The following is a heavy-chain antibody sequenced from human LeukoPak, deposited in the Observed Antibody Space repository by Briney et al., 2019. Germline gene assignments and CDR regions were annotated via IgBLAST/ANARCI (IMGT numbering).Heavy chain of an antibody. D-gene: IGHD3-22*01. CDR1: GYSISSGCY. CDR3: AGKGYYYDSSGPETEAFDI. V-gene: IGHV4-38-2*02. CDR2: IYHSGST. J-gene: IGHJ3*02. Sequence: KSSETLSLTCTVSGYSISSGCYWGWIRQPPGKGLEWIGSIYHSGSTYYNPSLKSRVTISVDTSKNQFSLKLSSVTAADTAVYYCAGKGYYYDSSGPETEAFDIWGQGTMVTVSS.